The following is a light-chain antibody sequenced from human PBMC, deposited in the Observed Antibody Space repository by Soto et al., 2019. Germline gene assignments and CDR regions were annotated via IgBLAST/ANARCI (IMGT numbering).Light chain of an antibody. CDR2: SSS. V-gene: IGKV1-16*02. CDR3: HQYNSLPLT. Sequence: DIQMTPSPSSLSASVGDRVTITCRASQGISNYLGWFQQKPGQAPKSLIYSSSSLQSGVPSKFSGSGSGTDFTLTISSLQPEDSATYYCHQYNSLPLTFVGGTKVEI. J-gene: IGKJ4*01. CDR1: QGISNY.